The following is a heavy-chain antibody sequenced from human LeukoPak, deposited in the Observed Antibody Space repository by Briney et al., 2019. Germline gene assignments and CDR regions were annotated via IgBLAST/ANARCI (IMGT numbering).Heavy chain of an antibody. J-gene: IGHJ5*02. Sequence: GGSLRLSCVASGFTFSSYVMSWVRQAPGKGLEWVSAISGSGGSTYYADSVKGRFTISRDNAKNSLYLQMNSLRAEDTAVYYCARSIAVAGWFDPWGQGTLVTVSS. CDR3: ARSIAVAGWFDP. D-gene: IGHD6-19*01. CDR1: GFTFSSYV. V-gene: IGHV3-23*01. CDR2: ISGSGGST.